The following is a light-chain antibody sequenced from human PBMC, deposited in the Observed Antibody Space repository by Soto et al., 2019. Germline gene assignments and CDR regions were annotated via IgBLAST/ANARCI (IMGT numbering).Light chain of an antibody. Sequence: QSVLTQPPSASGSPGQSVTISCTGTSGDVGGHNFVSWYQFHPGKAPKLIIYEVSKRPSGVPNRFSGSKSDNTASLTVSGLQAEDEADYFCSSYAGTNKVLGGGTKVTVL. CDR3: SSYAGTNKV. V-gene: IGLV2-8*01. CDR1: SGDVGGHNF. CDR2: EVS. J-gene: IGLJ3*02.